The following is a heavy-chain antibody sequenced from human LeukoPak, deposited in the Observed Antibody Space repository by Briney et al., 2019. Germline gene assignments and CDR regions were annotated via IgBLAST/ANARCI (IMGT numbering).Heavy chain of an antibody. CDR3: AKDRAYYSDSSGYYLVRAYDY. CDR2: ISGSSSYI. V-gene: IGHV3-21*01. D-gene: IGHD3-22*01. Sequence: PGGSLRLSCAASGFTFSSYAMSWVRQAPGKGLEWVSFISGSSSYIYYADSVKGRFTISRDNSKNTLYLQMNSLRAEDTAVYYCAKDRAYYSDSSGYYLVRAYDYWGQGTLVTVSS. J-gene: IGHJ4*02. CDR1: GFTFSSYA.